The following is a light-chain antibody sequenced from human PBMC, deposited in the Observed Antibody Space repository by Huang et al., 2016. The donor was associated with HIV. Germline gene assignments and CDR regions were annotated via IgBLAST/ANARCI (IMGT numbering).Light chain of an antibody. V-gene: IGKV3-15*01. CDR3: QQNNNWPPLFT. J-gene: IGKJ3*01. Sequence: EIVMTQSPATLSVSPGERATLSCRASQSFSSNLAWYQQKPGQAPRLLIDGASTRATGIPARFSGSGSGTEFTLTVSSLQSEDFAVYYCQQNNNWPPLFTFGQGTKVDIK. CDR2: GAS. CDR1: QSFSSN.